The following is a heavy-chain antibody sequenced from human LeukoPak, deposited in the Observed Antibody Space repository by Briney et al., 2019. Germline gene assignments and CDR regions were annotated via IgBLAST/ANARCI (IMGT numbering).Heavy chain of an antibody. Sequence: GGSLRLSCAASGFTFSGFGMHWVRQAPGKGLEWVAFIRYDGSNKYYADSVKGRSTISRDNSKNTLYLQMNSLRPEDTAVYYCAKSIPTIAVAVSTRQWGQGTLVTVSS. D-gene: IGHD6-19*01. J-gene: IGHJ4*02. CDR2: IRYDGSNK. V-gene: IGHV3-30*02. CDR1: GFTFSGFG. CDR3: AKSIPTIAVAVSTRQ.